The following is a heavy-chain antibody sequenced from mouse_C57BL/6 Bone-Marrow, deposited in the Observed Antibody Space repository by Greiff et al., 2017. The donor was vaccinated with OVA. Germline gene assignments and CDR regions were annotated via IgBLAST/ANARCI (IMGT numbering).Heavy chain of an antibody. CDR3: ARERGWDPYYFDY. J-gene: IGHJ2*01. D-gene: IGHD4-1*01. CDR1: GYSITSGYY. CDR2: ISYDGSN. V-gene: IGHV3-6*01. Sequence: EVQLQESGPGLVKPSQSLSLTCSVTGYSITSGYYWNWIRQFPGNNLEWMGYISYDGSNNYNPSLKNRISITRDTSKNQFFLKLNSVTTEDTATYYCARERGWDPYYFDYWGQGTTLTVSS.